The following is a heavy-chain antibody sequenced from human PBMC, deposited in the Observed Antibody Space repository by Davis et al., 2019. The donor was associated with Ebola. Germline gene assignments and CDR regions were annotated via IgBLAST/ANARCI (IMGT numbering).Heavy chain of an antibody. V-gene: IGHV3-33*08. D-gene: IGHD6-19*01. CDR1: GFTFSNYA. CDR3: ARGSSGWDNWFDP. CDR2: IWYDGSNK. J-gene: IGHJ5*02. Sequence: PGGSLRLSCAASGFTFSNYAMSWVRQAPGKGLEWVALIWYDGSNKYYADSVKGRFTIFRDNSKNTLDLHMNSLRAEDTGVYFCARGSSGWDNWFDPWGQGTLVTVSS.